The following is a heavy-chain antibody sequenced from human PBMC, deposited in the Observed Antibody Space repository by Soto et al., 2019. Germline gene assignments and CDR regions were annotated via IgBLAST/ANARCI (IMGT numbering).Heavy chain of an antibody. CDR1: GFTFNNYA. Sequence: DVQLVESGGDLVQPGRSLRLSCSASGFTFNNYAMHWVRQAPGKGLEWVSGISWEGGSIGYADSVKGRFTISRDNAKNSLYLEMNSLRSEDTALYYCAKDHDEVFGYDLDYFNYWGQGTLVTVSS. CDR2: ISWEGGSI. V-gene: IGHV3-9*01. CDR3: AKDHDEVFGYDLDYFNY. J-gene: IGHJ4*02. D-gene: IGHD5-12*01.